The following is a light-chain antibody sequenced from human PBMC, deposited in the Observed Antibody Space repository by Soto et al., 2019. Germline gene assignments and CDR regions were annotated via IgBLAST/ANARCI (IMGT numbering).Light chain of an antibody. CDR2: AAS. V-gene: IGKV1-27*01. J-gene: IGKJ1*01. CDR1: QDISNS. CDR3: QKYNFAPWT. Sequence: DIPMTQSPSSLSASIGDRATITCRTSQDISNSLAWYQQKPGKAPKLLIFAASTLQSGVPSRFSGGGSGTEFTLTISSLQSEDVATYYCQKYNFAPWTFGQGTKVE.